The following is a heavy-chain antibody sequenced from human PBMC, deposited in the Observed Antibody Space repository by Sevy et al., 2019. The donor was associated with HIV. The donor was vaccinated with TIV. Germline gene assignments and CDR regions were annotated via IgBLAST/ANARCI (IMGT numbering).Heavy chain of an antibody. CDR1: GFTFSSFA. V-gene: IGHV3-30*04. J-gene: IGHJ4*02. Sequence: GGSLRLSCAASGFTFSSFAMHWVRQAPGKGLDWVTFISYDGTDNYYADSVKGRFTISRDNSKNTQALQIKSLRPEDTAIYYCARDGVSSGWYRGYYFDNWGQGTLVTVSS. CDR2: ISYDGTDN. D-gene: IGHD6-19*01. CDR3: ARDGVSSGWYRGYYFDN.